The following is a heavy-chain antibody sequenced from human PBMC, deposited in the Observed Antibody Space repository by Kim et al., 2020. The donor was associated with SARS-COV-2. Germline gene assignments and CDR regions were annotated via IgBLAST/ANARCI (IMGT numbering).Heavy chain of an antibody. D-gene: IGHD3-22*01. J-gene: IGHJ3*02. Sequence: SETLSLTCTVSGGSISSYYWSWIRQPPGKGLEWIGYIYYSGSTNYNPSLKSRVIISVDTSKNQFSLKLSSVTAADTAVYYCASLYYYDSSGYYYYDAFD. CDR2: IYYSGST. V-gene: IGHV4-59*08. CDR3: ASLYYYDSSGYYYYDAFD. CDR1: GGSISSYY.